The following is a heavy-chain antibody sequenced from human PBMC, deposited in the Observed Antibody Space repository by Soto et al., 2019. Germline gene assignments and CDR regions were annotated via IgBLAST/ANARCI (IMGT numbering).Heavy chain of an antibody. CDR2: IIPRLTVT. D-gene: IGHD2-2*01. Sequence: QVHLVQSGAEVKTPGSSVKVSCKAAGGTFNTYTLIWVRQAPGHGLEWMGRIIPRLTVTNSAQKFQGRVTLTADKSTGTDFVELTSLRSDDTAIYYCSIGSWSAETFDIWGQGTMVTVSS. V-gene: IGHV1-69*02. CDR3: SIGSWSAETFDI. J-gene: IGHJ3*02. CDR1: GGTFNTYT.